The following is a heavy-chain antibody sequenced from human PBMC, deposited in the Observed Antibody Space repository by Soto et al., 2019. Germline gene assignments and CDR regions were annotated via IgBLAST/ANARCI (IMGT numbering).Heavy chain of an antibody. CDR1: GFTFDDNA. D-gene: IGHD6-6*01. Sequence: PGGSLRLSCAVSGFTFDDNAMHWVRHAPEKGLEWVSYISSSGYTIYYADSVKGRFTMSRDNTKNSLYLQMNSLRAEDTALYYCARSPPPRSSRKPRPDWFDPWGQGTLVTVSS. V-gene: IGHV3-48*04. CDR3: ARSPPPRSSRKPRPDWFDP. J-gene: IGHJ5*02. CDR2: ISSSGYTI.